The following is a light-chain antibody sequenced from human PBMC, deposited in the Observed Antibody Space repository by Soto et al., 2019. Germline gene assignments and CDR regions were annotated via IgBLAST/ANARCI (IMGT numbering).Light chain of an antibody. V-gene: IGKV1-27*01. CDR2: GAS. CDR1: EDISNY. CDR3: QNYNRGPWT. J-gene: IGKJ1*01. Sequence: DIQMTQSPSSLSASVGDRVTITCRASEDISNYLAWYQQKPGKVPTLLIYGASTLQSGVPSRFSGSGSGTDFTLTISSLQTEDVATYYCQNYNRGPWTFGQGTKVESK.